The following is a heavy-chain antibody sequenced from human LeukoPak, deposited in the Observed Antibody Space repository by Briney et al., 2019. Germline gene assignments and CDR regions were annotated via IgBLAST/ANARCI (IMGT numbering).Heavy chain of an antibody. CDR3: ARQGSGNYLSPVNY. D-gene: IGHD1-26*01. J-gene: IGHJ4*02. Sequence: PSETLSLTCTVSGGSISSSSYYWGWIRQPPGKGLEWIGTIYYSGRTYFNPSLKSRVTISVDTSKNQFSLKLSSVTAADTAVYYCARQGSGNYLSPVNYWGQGTLVTVSS. CDR2: IYYSGRT. CDR1: GGSISSSSYY. V-gene: IGHV4-39*01.